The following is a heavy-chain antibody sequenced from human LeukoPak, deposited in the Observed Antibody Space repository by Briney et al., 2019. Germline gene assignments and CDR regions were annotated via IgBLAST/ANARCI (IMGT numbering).Heavy chain of an antibody. V-gene: IGHV4-34*01. D-gene: IGHD6-13*01. Sequence: SETLSLTCAVYGRSFSGYYWSWIRQPPGKGLEWIGEINHSGSTNYNPSLKRRVTISVDTSKNQFSLKLSSVTAADTAVYYCASSIAAADPGDYWGQGTLVTVSS. CDR2: INHSGST. CDR1: GRSFSGYY. CDR3: ASSIAAADPGDY. J-gene: IGHJ4*02.